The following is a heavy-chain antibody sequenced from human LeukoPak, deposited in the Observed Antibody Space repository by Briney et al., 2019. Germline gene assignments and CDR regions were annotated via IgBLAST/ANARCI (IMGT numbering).Heavy chain of an antibody. V-gene: IGHV4-59*08. D-gene: IGHD3-22*01. CDR3: ARYYYDSSGYSDAFDI. Sequence: SETLSLTCTVSGGSISSYYWSWIRQPPGKGLEWIGYIYYSGSTNYNPSLKSRVTISVDTSKNQFSLKLSSVTAAVTAVYYCARYYYDSSGYSDAFDIWGQATMVTVSS. CDR1: GGSISSYY. J-gene: IGHJ3*02. CDR2: IYYSGST.